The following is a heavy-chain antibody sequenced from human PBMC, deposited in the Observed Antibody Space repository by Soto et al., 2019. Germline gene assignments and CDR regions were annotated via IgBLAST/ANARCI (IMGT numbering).Heavy chain of an antibody. Sequence: GGSLRLSCAASGFTFSSYGMHWVRQAPGKGLEWVAVISYDGSNKYYADSVKGRFTISRDNSKNTLYLQMNSLRAEDTAVYYFAKDFVPNYASYYYDGMDVRGQGTTVTVS. D-gene: IGHD1-7*01. J-gene: IGHJ6*01. CDR3: AKDFVPNYASYYYDGMDV. CDR1: GFTFSSYG. V-gene: IGHV3-30*18. CDR2: ISYDGSNK.